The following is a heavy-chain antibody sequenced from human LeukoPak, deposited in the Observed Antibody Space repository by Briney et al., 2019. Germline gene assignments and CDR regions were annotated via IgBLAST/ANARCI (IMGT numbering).Heavy chain of an antibody. V-gene: IGHV3-23*01. Sequence: GGSLRLSCAVSGITLSNYGMSWVRQAPGKGLEWVAGISDSGGSTNYADSVKGRFTISRDNPKNTLYLQMNSLRAEDTAVYFCAKGVVVIGVILVGFHKEAYYFDSGGQGALVTVSS. J-gene: IGHJ4*02. CDR1: GITLSNYG. D-gene: IGHD2-21*01. CDR3: AKGVVVIGVILVGFHKEAYYFDS. CDR2: ISDSGGST.